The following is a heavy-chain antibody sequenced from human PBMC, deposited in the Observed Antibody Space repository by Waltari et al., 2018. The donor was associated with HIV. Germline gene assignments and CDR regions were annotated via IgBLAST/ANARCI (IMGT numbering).Heavy chain of an antibody. CDR3: SRDTFGEYDF. Sequence: EVQLVQSGAGLIKPGGSMRLSCAAYGFSVTNYWMHWVRQSPGKGLVWVSRINIDGRTIDYADSVKGRFTISRDSAKNTLSLQMNSLREEDTAVYYCSRDTFGEYDFWGQGALVTVSS. V-gene: IGHV3-74*01. D-gene: IGHD3-3*01. J-gene: IGHJ4*02. CDR1: GFSVTNYW. CDR2: INIDGRTI.